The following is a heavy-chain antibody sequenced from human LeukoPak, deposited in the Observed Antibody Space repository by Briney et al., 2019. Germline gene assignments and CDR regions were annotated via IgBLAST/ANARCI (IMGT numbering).Heavy chain of an antibody. V-gene: IGHV3-23*01. CDR3: AKRSDYGDNGNYFDY. J-gene: IGHJ4*02. D-gene: IGHD4-23*01. CDR2: ISGRDSNT. CDR1: GFTFSTYG. Sequence: PGRSLRLSCAASGFTFSTYGMSWVRQAPGKGLEWVSLISGRDSNTYYADSVEGRFTISRDNSKNTLYLQMNSLSAEDTAIYYCAKRSDYGDNGNYFDYWGQGTPVTVSS.